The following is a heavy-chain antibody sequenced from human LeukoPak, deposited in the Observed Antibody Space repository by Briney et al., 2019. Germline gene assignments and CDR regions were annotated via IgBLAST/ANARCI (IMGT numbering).Heavy chain of an antibody. D-gene: IGHD3-16*01. CDR2: ISSSGLIT. Sequence: GGSLRLSCAASGLTFSSHPMHWVRQAPGKGLEYVSTISSSGLITYYANSVKGRFTVSRDNSKNTVFLQMGSLRAEDMAAYYCVARRGDSDWYFDLWGRGTLVTVSS. CDR1: GLTFSSHP. J-gene: IGHJ2*01. V-gene: IGHV3-64*01. CDR3: VARRGDSDWYFDL.